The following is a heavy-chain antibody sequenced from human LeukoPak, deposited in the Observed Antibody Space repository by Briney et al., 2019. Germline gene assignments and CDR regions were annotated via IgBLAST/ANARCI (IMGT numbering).Heavy chain of an antibody. CDR3: ARRVAVTGIYCFDH. Sequence: SDTLSLICNVSGGSIRTYYWSWIRQPPAKGLEWIGYDYYRGATNYNPSLKSRVTISLDTSKNQFSLRLPSVTAADTAVYYCARRVAVTGIYCFDHWGQGTPVTVSS. D-gene: IGHD6-19*01. V-gene: IGHV4-59*08. J-gene: IGHJ4*02. CDR1: GGSIRTYY. CDR2: DYYRGAT.